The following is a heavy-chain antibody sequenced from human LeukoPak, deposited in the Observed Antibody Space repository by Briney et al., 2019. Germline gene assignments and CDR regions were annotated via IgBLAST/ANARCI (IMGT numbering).Heavy chain of an antibody. CDR2: LYSGGIT. J-gene: IGHJ4*02. CDR3: ARIASGSYADC. V-gene: IGHV3-66*01. CDR1: GFTFSNYE. Sequence: GGSLRLSCAASGFTFSNYEMNWVRQAPGKGLEWVSVLYSGGITYYPDSVKGRFTISRDNSKNTLYLQMNSLRAEDTAVYYCARIASGSYADCWGQGTLVTVSS. D-gene: IGHD1-26*01.